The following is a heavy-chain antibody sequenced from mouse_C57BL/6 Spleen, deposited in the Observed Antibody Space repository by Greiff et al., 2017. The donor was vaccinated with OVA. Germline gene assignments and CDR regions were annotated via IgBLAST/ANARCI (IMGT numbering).Heavy chain of an antibody. CDR1: GYTFTDYY. Sequence: VQLQQSGPELVKPGASVKISCKASGYTFTDYYMNWVKQSHGKSLEWIGDINPNNGGTSYNQKFKGKATLTVDKSSSTAYMELRSLTSEDSAVYYYERDPPYGSSLYYYAMDYWGQGTSVTVSS. V-gene: IGHV1-26*01. J-gene: IGHJ4*01. D-gene: IGHD1-1*01. CDR2: INPNNGGT. CDR3: ERDPPYGSSLYYYAMDY.